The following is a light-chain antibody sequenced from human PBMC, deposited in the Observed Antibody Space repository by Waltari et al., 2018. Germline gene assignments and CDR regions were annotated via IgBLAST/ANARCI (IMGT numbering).Light chain of an antibody. CDR1: NIGSKN. J-gene: IGLJ2*01. Sequence: QPLSVSVALGQTAKITCGGSNIGSKNVHWYQQKPGQAPVLVIYRDSSRPSGIPERFSGSNSGNTAFLTISSAQAGDEADYYCQVWDSSVVFGGGTKLTVL. CDR3: QVWDSSVV. CDR2: RDS. V-gene: IGLV3-9*01.